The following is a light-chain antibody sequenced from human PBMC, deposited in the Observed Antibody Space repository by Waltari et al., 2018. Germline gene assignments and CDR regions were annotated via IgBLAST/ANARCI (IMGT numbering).Light chain of an antibody. Sequence: QSALTQPRSVSGSPGQSVTISCTGTSSDVGGYNYVSWYQQYPGKAPKLMIYDVTERPSGVPDRFSGSKSGNTASLTISGLQAEDEADYYCCSYAGSYPYVVFGGGTKLTVL. CDR2: DVT. V-gene: IGLV2-11*01. CDR3: CSYAGSYPYVV. CDR1: SSDVGGYNY. J-gene: IGLJ2*01.